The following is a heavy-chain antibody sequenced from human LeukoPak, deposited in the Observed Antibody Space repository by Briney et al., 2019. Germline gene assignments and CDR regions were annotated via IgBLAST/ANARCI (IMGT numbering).Heavy chain of an antibody. CDR1: GFTFSSYA. D-gene: IGHD6-13*01. CDR2: ISASGGRT. J-gene: IGHJ4*02. CDR3: AKDVGPYSSSWGDY. Sequence: GGSLRLSCAASGFTFSSYAMSRVRQAPGKGLEWVSVISASGGRTSYADSVKGRFTVSRDNSKNTLYLQMNSLRAEDTAVYYCAKDVGPYSSSWGDYWGQGTLVTVSS. V-gene: IGHV3-23*01.